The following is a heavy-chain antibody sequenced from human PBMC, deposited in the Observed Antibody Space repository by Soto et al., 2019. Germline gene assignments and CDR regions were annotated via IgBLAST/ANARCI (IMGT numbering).Heavy chain of an antibody. D-gene: IGHD3-22*01. CDR3: ARIRYYYDSSGYPPLYYYYGMDV. Sequence: SVKVSCKASGATFSSYAISWVRQAPGQGLEWMGGIIPIFGTANYAQKFQGRVTITADKSTSTAYMELSSLRSEDTAVYYCARIRYYYDSSGYPPLYYYYGMDVWGQGTTVTVSS. CDR1: GATFSSYA. V-gene: IGHV1-69*06. J-gene: IGHJ6*02. CDR2: IIPIFGTA.